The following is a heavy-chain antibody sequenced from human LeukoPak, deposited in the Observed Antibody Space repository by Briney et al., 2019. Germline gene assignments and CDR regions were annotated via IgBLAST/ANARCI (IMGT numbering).Heavy chain of an antibody. J-gene: IGHJ4*02. CDR3: ATKQWLAPPPDS. CDR2: INTDGTVT. CDR1: GFTFSKYW. V-gene: IGHV3-74*01. Sequence: GGSLRLSWAAAGFTFSKYWMLWVRQAPGKGLESVSRINTDGTVTTYADSVKGRFTVSRDNADNTMFLQMTSVRDEDTAVYYCATKQWLAPPPDSWGQGTPVTVSS. D-gene: IGHD6-19*01.